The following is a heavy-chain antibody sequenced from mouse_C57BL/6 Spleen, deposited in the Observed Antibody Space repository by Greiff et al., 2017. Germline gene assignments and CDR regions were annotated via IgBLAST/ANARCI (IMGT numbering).Heavy chain of an antibody. CDR3: ARELRVYAMDY. Sequence: QVQLQQSGAELAKPGASVKLSCKASGYTFTSYWMHWVKQRPGQGLDWIGYINPSSGYTKSNQKFKDKATLTADKSSSTAYMQLSSLTYEDSAVYYCARELRVYAMDYWGQGTSVTVSS. D-gene: IGHD1-1*01. CDR2: INPSSGYT. J-gene: IGHJ4*01. V-gene: IGHV1-7*01. CDR1: GYTFTSYW.